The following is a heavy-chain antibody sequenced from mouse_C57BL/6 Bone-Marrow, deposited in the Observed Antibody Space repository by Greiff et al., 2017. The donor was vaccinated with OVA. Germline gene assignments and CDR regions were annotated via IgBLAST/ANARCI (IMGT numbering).Heavy chain of an antibody. J-gene: IGHJ2*01. CDR1: GYTFTSYW. D-gene: IGHD1-1*01. CDR2: INPSSGYT. CDR3: ARWTTVVGDYFDY. Sequence: VQVVESGAELAKPGASVKLSCKASGYTFTSYWMHWVKQRPGQGLEWIGYINPSSGYTKYNQKFKDKATLTADKSSSTAYMQLSSLTYEDSAVYYCARWTTVVGDYFDYWGQGTTLTVSS. V-gene: IGHV1-7*01.